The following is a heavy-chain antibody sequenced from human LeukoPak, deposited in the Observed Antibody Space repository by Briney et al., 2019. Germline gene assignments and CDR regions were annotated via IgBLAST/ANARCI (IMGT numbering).Heavy chain of an antibody. J-gene: IGHJ6*02. CDR2: INPSGGST. V-gene: IGHV1-46*01. CDR3: ARDVVVVVPAATSYGMDV. Sequence: GASVKVSCKPSGYTFTSYYMHWVRQAPGQGLEWMGIINPSGGSTSYAQKFQGRVTMTRDTSTSTVYMELSSLRSEDTAVYYCARDVVVVVPAATSYGMDVWGQGTTVTVSS. D-gene: IGHD2-2*01. CDR1: GYTFTSYY.